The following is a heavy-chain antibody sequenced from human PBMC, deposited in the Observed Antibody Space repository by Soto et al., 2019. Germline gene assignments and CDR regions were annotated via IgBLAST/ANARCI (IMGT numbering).Heavy chain of an antibody. J-gene: IGHJ4*02. V-gene: IGHV4-59*01. Sequence: SETLSLTCTVSGGSISSYYWSWIRQPPGKGLEWIGYIYYSGSTNYNPSLKSRVTISVDTSKNQFSLKLSAVTAADTAVYYCARGIDYGDLDYWGQGTLVTVSS. D-gene: IGHD4-17*01. CDR3: ARGIDYGDLDY. CDR2: IYYSGST. CDR1: GGSISSYY.